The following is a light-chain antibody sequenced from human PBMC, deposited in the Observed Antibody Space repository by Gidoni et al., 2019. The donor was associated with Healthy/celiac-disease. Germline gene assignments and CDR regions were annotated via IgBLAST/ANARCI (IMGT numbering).Light chain of an antibody. CDR1: SGSVSTSYY. Sequence: QTVVTHGPSFSVSPGGTVTLTCGLSSGSVSTSYYPSWYQQTPGQAPRTLIYSTNTRSSGVPDRFSGSILGNKAALTITGAQADDESDYYCVLYMGSGIWVFGGGTKLTVL. CDR2: STN. CDR3: VLYMGSGIWV. V-gene: IGLV8-61*01. J-gene: IGLJ3*02.